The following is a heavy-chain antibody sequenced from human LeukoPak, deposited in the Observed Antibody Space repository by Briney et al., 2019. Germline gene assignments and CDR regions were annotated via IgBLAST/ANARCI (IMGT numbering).Heavy chain of an antibody. J-gene: IGHJ4*02. D-gene: IGHD5-18*01. Sequence: GRSLRLSCAASGFTFSSYGMHWVRQAPGKGLEWVAVIWYDGSNKYYADSVKGRFTISRDNSKNTLYLQMNSLRAEDTAVYYCVRVTHSSYSYGYGHGDYWGQGTLVTVSS. CDR1: GFTFSSYG. V-gene: IGHV3-33*01. CDR3: VRVTHSSYSYGYGHGDY. CDR2: IWYDGSNK.